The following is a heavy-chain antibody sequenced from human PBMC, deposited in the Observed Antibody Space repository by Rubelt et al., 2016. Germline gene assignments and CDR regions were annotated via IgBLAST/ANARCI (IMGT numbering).Heavy chain of an antibody. V-gene: IGHV3-23*01. CDR3: AKDRGTTVTPMLGY. J-gene: IGHJ4*02. Sequence: GLEWVSAISGSGGSTYYADSVKGRFTISRDNSKNTLYLQMNSLRAEDTAVYYCAKDRGTTVTPMLGYWGQGTLVTVSS. D-gene: IGHD4-17*01. CDR2: ISGSGGST.